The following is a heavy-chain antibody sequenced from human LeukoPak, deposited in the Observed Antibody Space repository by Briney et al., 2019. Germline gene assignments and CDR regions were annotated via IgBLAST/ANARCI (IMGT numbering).Heavy chain of an antibody. J-gene: IGHJ4*02. V-gene: IGHV1-69*13. CDR3: ARVYGSGSYYKGLLDN. Sequence: SVKVSCKASGGTFSSYAISWVRQAPGQGLEWMGGIIPIFGTANYAQKFQGRVTITADESTSTAYMELSSLRSEDTAVYYCARVYGSGSYYKGLLDNWGQGTLVTVSS. CDR1: GGTFSSYA. CDR2: IIPIFGTA. D-gene: IGHD3-10*01.